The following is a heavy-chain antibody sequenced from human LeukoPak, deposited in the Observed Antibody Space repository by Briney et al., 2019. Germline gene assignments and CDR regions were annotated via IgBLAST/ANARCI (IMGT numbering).Heavy chain of an antibody. V-gene: IGHV1-69*13. D-gene: IGHD6-13*01. CDR2: IIPIFGTA. CDR1: GGTFSSYA. Sequence: SVKVSCKASGGTFSSYAISWVRQAPGQGLEWMGGIIPIFGTANYAQKFQGRVTITADESTSTAYMELSSLRSDDTAVYYCTRGVRAGTWYGGSYWGQGTLVTVSS. J-gene: IGHJ4*02. CDR3: TRGVRAGTWYGGSY.